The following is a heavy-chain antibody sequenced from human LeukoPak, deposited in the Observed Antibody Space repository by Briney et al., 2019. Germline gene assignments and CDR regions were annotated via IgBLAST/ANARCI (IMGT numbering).Heavy chain of an antibody. J-gene: IGHJ6*02. CDR3: ARDSAVATYYGVDV. D-gene: IGHD6-19*01. V-gene: IGHV3-21*01. CDR1: GFTFSSYS. Sequence: GGSLRLSCAASGFTFSSYSMNWVRQAPGKGLEWVSSISSSSSYIYYADSVKGRFTISRDNAKNSLYLQMNSLRAEDTAVYYCARDSAVATYYGVDVWGQGTTVTVSS. CDR2: ISSSSSYI.